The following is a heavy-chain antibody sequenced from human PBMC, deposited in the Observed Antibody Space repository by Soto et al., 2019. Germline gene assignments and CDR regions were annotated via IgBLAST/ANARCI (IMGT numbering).Heavy chain of an antibody. CDR1: GFTFSTYG. Sequence: QVKLMESGGGVVQPGRSLRLSCAASGFTFSTYGMHWVRQAPGKGLEWVAVVWYDGSNKFYAESVKGRFTASRDNSKNMVYLQMNSLRAADTATYYCARESISYGDYFDCWGPGALVTVSS. V-gene: IGHV3-33*01. D-gene: IGHD4-17*01. J-gene: IGHJ4*02. CDR3: ARESISYGDYFDC. CDR2: VWYDGSNK.